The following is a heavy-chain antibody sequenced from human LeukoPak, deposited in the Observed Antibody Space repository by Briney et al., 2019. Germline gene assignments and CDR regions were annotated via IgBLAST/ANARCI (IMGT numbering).Heavy chain of an antibody. CDR1: GFTFGDCA. D-gene: IGHD1-1*01. V-gene: IGHV3-49*03. CDR2: IRSKAYGETA. Sequence: GGSLRLSCTASGFTFGDCAMSWIRQAPGKGLEWVGFIRSKAYGETADYAASVKGRFTISRDDSKAIAYLQMNSLKTEDTAVYHCTRDRGAYNLYDYWGQGTLVTVSS. CDR3: TRDRGAYNLYDY. J-gene: IGHJ4*02.